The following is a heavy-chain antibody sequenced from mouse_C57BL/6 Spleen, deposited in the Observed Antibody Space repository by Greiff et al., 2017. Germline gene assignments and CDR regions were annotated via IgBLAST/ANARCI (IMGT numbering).Heavy chain of an antibody. CDR3: ARWGEDYCDY. V-gene: IGHV1-39*01. CDR1: GYSFTDYN. J-gene: IGHJ2*01. CDR2: INPYYGST. Sequence: VQLQQSGPELVMPGASVKISCKASGYSFTDYNMNWVKQSTGQGLEWIGVINPYYGSTSYNQKFKGKSTLTVDKSSSTAYMQLNSLTSEDSAVYYCARWGEDYCDYWGQGTTLTVSA.